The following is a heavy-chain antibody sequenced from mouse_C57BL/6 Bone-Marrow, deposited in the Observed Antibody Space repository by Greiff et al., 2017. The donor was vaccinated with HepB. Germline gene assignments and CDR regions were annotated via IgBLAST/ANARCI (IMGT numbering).Heavy chain of an antibody. V-gene: IGHV5-12*01. CDR2: ISNGGGST. Sequence: EVQGVESGGGLVQPGGSLKISCAASGFTFSDYYLDWVRQTPEKRLEWVAYISNGGGSTYYPDTVKVRFTISRDNAKNTLYLQMSRLKSEDTAMYYCAIYDYDGYWYFDVWGTGPTVTVSS. J-gene: IGHJ1*03. CDR3: AIYDYDGYWYFDV. CDR1: GFTFSDYY. D-gene: IGHD2-4*01.